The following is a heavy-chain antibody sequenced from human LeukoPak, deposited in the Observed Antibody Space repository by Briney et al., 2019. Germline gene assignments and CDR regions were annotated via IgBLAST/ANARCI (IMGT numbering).Heavy chain of an antibody. V-gene: IGHV4-34*01. CDR2: INHSGST. D-gene: IGHD3-22*01. Sequence: SETLSLTCAVYGGSFSGYYWSWIRQPPGKGLEWIGEINHSGSTNYNPSLKSRVTISVDTSKNQFSLKLSSVTAADTAVYYCAKRYYYDSSGYELDYWGQGTLVTVSS. J-gene: IGHJ4*02. CDR1: GGSFSGYY. CDR3: AKRYYYDSSGYELDY.